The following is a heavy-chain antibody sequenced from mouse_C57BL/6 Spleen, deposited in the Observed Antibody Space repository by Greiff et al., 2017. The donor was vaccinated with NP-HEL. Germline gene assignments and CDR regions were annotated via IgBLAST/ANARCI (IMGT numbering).Heavy chain of an antibody. CDR3: ARDYGSFAMDY. Sequence: EVKLVESGGDLVKPGGSLKLSCAASGFTFSSYGMSWVRQTPDKRLEWVATISSGGSYTYYPDSVKGRFTISRDNAKNTLYLQMSSLKSEDTAMYYCARDYGSFAMDYWGQGTSVTVSS. CDR1: GFTFSSYG. V-gene: IGHV5-6*01. CDR2: ISSGGSYT. J-gene: IGHJ4*01. D-gene: IGHD1-1*01.